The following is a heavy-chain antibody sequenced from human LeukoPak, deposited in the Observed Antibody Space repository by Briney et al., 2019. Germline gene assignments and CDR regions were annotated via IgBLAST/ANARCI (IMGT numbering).Heavy chain of an antibody. CDR1: GITFSSYW. V-gene: IGHV3-74*01. J-gene: IGHJ3*02. D-gene: IGHD1-26*01. Sequence: GGSLRLSCAVSGITFSSYWMHWVRQAPGKGLEWVSHINSDGGSTHYADSVKGRLTISRDNAKNTLYLEMNSLRAEDTAVYYCARGGSYSSDALDIWRQGTMVTVSS. CDR2: INSDGGST. CDR3: ARGGSYSSDALDI.